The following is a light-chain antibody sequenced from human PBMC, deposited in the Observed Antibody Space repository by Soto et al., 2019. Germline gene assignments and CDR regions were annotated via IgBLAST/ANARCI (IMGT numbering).Light chain of an antibody. V-gene: IGKV3-11*01. CDR3: QQRNMWPIT. J-gene: IGKJ5*01. CDR2: DGY. Sequence: IVLTQSRVTLSLWPLERGTLACMASQTFRNLLAWYHKKPGQPPRLLIYDGYYRATDTPPRFSGSGSGTDFTLTISSLEPEDSAVYYCQQRNMWPITFGQGTRLENK. CDR1: QTFRNL.